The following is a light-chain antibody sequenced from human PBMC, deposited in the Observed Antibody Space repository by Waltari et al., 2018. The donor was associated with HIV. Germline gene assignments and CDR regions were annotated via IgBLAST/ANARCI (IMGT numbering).Light chain of an antibody. V-gene: IGKV3-20*01. Sequence: ELVMTQSPDTLSLSPGERATLSCRASQSINRNSLAWFQQKPGQAPRLLVYVTSSRATAIPDRFSGSGSGTDFTLTISRLEPEDSAVYYCQQYGIQPFTFGPGTKVDI. CDR2: VTS. CDR3: QQYGIQPFT. CDR1: QSINRNS. J-gene: IGKJ3*01.